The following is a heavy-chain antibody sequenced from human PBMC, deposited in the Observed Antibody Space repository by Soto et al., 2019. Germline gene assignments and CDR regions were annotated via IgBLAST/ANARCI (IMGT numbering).Heavy chain of an antibody. D-gene: IGHD3-16*01. CDR1: GFTFSAYG. CDR3: ADIGGYDSVGGAY. V-gene: IGHV3-33*05. CDR2: ISFNGKNT. J-gene: IGHJ4*02. Sequence: QVQLVESGGGVVQPGKSLRLSCAASGFTFSAYGMHWVRQAPGKGLEWVTVISFNGKNTDYPDSVKGRFTVSRDTARKTLYLQMNSLRVEDTAVYYCADIGGYDSVGGAYWGQGALVTVSS.